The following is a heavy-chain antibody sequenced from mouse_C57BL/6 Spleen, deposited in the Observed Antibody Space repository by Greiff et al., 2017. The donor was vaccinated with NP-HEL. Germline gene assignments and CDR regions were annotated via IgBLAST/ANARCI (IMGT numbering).Heavy chain of an antibody. CDR1: GYTFTDYY. J-gene: IGHJ2*01. D-gene: IGHD4-1*01. CDR3: WDGGFDY. CDR2: INPNNGGT. V-gene: IGHV1-26*01. Sequence: EVQLQQSGPELVKPGASVKISCKASGYTFTDYYMNWVKQSHGKSLEWIGDINPNNGGTSYNQKFKGKATLTVDKSSSTAYMELRSLTSEDSAVYYCWDGGFDYWGQGTTLTVSS.